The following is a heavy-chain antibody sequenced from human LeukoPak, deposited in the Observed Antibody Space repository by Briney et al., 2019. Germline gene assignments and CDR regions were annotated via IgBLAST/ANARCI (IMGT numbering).Heavy chain of an antibody. Sequence: ASVKVSCKASGYTFTSYDINWVRQATGQGLEWMGWMNPNSGNTGYAQKFQGRVTMTRNTSISTAYMELSSLRSDDTAVFYCARTVYGAGSYYISWGQGTLVTVSS. J-gene: IGHJ4*02. CDR3: ARTVYGAGSYYIS. CDR2: MNPNSGNT. CDR1: GYTFTSYD. D-gene: IGHD3-10*01. V-gene: IGHV1-8*01.